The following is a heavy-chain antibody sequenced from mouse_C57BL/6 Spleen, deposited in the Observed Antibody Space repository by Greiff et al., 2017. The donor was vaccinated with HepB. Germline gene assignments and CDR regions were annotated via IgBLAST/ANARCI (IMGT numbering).Heavy chain of an antibody. D-gene: IGHD4-1*01. CDR3: ARDEVGRGDYFDY. V-gene: IGHV5-4*01. CDR1: GFTFSSYA. CDR2: ISDGGSYT. Sequence: VQLKESGGGLVKPGGSLKLSCAASGFTFSSYAMSWVRQTPEKRLEWVATISDGGSYTYYPDNVKGRFTISRDNAKNNLYLQMSHLKSEDTAMYHCARDEVGRGDYFDYWGQGTTLTVSS. J-gene: IGHJ2*01.